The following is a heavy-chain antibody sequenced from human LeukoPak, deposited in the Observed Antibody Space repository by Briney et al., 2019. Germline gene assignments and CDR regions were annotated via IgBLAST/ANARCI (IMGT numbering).Heavy chain of an antibody. Sequence: SETLSLTCTVSGGSISRYYWSWIRQPPGKGLEWIGYINYSGSTTYNSSLKSRVTMSVDTSKNQFSLKLNSVTAADTAVYYCARGRAGRGYSYVIYYYYMDVWGKGTTVTVSS. J-gene: IGHJ6*03. V-gene: IGHV4-59*12. CDR1: GGSISRYY. CDR2: INYSGST. D-gene: IGHD5-18*01. CDR3: ARGRAGRGYSYVIYYYYMDV.